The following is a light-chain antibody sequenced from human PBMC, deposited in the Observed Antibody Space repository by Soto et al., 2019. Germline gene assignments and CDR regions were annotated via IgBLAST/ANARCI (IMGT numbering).Light chain of an antibody. Sequence: ENVLTQSLVTLSLTPGERATLSCRASQSVSRSYLAWYQQKPGQAPRLLIYGASSRATGIPDRFSGSGSGTDFTLTISRLEPEDFAVYYCQHYVSPPITFGQGTRLEIK. V-gene: IGKV3-20*01. CDR3: QHYVSPPIT. CDR2: GAS. CDR1: QSVSRSY. J-gene: IGKJ5*01.